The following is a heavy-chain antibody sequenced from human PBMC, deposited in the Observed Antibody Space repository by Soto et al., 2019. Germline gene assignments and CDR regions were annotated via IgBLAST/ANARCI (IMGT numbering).Heavy chain of an antibody. J-gene: IGHJ4*02. CDR1: GGSISSYY. CDR3: ATIAVAGSIDY. Sequence: SETLSLTCTVSGGSISSYYWSWIRQPPGKGLEWIGYIYYSGSTNYNPSLKSRVTISVDTSKNQFSLKLSSVTAADTAVYYCATIAVAGSIDYWGQGTLVTVSS. V-gene: IGHV4-59*08. CDR2: IYYSGST. D-gene: IGHD6-19*01.